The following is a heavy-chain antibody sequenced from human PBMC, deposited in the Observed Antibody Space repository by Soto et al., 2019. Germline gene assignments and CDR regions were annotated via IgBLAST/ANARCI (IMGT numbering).Heavy chain of an antibody. D-gene: IGHD3-10*01. CDR2: ISYDGSNK. J-gene: IGHJ4*02. CDR1: GFTFSSYA. CDR3: ARDPMGRYYGSGSYYFDY. V-gene: IGHV3-30-3*01. Sequence: QVQLVESGGGVVQPGRSLRLSCAASGFTFSSYAMHWVRQAPGKGLEWVAVISYDGSNKYYADSVKGRFTISRDNSKNTLYLQMNSLRAEDTAVYYCARDPMGRYYGSGSYYFDYLVQVTLVTVSS.